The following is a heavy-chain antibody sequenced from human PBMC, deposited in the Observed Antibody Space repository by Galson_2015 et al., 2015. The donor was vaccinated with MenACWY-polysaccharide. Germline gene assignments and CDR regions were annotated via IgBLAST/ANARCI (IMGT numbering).Heavy chain of an antibody. CDR1: GFPFSRYA. D-gene: IGHD3-10*01. V-gene: IGHV3-23*01. CDR3: VKGLGSFDF. J-gene: IGHJ4*02. CDR2: VSGTDGNT. Sequence: SLRLSCAASGFPFSRYAMTWVRQAPGKGLEWVSTVSGTDGNTYYAASVMGRFTISRDNSKNTLYLQMNSLRAEDTAIYYCVKGLGSFDFWGQGTLVTVSS.